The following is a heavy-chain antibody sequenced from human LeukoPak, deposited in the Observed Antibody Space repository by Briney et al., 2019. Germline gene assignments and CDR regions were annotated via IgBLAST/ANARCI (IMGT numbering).Heavy chain of an antibody. CDR1: GVSISSRDYY. V-gene: IGHV4-34*01. Sequence: SETLSLTCSVSGVSISSRDYYWNWIRQPPGKGLEWIGETNHSGSTNYNPSLKSRVTISVDTSKNQFSLKLSSVTAADTAVYYCAKLGYCSGGSCYAPDYWGQGTLVTVSS. D-gene: IGHD2-15*01. CDR2: TNHSGST. J-gene: IGHJ4*02. CDR3: AKLGYCSGGSCYAPDY.